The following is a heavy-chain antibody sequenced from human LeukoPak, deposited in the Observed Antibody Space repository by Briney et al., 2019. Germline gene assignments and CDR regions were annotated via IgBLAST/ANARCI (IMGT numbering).Heavy chain of an antibody. D-gene: IGHD6-19*01. V-gene: IGHV4-59*08. J-gene: IGHJ4*02. CDR1: GGSISTYY. Sequence: SETLSLTCTVSGGSISTYYWSWIRQPPGKGLEWIGYIHYSGRTNFDPSLESRVTISADTSKNQFSLKLSSVTAADTAVYYCARLCYSTDWYQYFDKWGQGTLVTVSS. CDR3: ARLCYSTDWYQYFDK. CDR2: IHYSGRT.